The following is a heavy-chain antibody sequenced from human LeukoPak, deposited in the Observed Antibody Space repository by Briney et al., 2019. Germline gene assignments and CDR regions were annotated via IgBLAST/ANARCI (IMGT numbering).Heavy chain of an antibody. CDR2: IFPGDSDT. CDR1: GYSFTNYW. V-gene: IGHV5-51*01. D-gene: IGHD3-10*01. Sequence: GESLKISCKGSGYSFTNYWIGWVRQMPGKGLEWMGIIFPGDSDTRYSPSFQGQVTISADKSISTAYLQWSSLKASDTAMYYCARRPLGSGSFSSDAFDIWGQGTMVTVSS. CDR3: ARRPLGSGSFSSDAFDI. J-gene: IGHJ3*02.